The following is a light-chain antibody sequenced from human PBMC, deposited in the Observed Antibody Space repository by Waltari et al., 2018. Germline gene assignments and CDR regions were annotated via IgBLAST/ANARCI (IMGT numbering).Light chain of an antibody. CDR3: SSYAGNNFYV. CDR1: SSDVGYYNY. CDR2: EVS. J-gene: IGLJ1*01. Sequence: QSALTQPPSASGSPGQSVTISCTGTSSDVGYYNYVSWYQQHPGKAPKLMIFEVSKLCSGVPDRFSGSKSANTASLTVSGLQAEDEADYYCSSYAGNNFYVFGTGTTVTVL. V-gene: IGLV2-8*01.